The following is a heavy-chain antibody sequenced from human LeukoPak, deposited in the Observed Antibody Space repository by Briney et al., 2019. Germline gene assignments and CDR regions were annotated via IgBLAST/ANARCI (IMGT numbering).Heavy chain of an antibody. CDR1: GGTFSGYA. CDR3: ARGLQNYGGIEGDAFDI. J-gene: IGHJ3*02. Sequence: SVKVSCKASGGTFSGYAISWVRQAPQQGLEWVGRIIPILGTPNSAQTFRGRVTITTDASTSTASMELSSLRSEDPAVYYCARGLQNYGGIEGDAFDIWGQGTMVTVFS. V-gene: IGHV1-69*05. D-gene: IGHD2-21*01. CDR2: IIPILGTP.